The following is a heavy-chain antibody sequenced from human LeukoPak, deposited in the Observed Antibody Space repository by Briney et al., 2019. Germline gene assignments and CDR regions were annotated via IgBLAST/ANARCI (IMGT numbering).Heavy chain of an antibody. CDR1: GDDFSRSW. CDR2: IFPEDSDT. Sequence: GESLKISCQVSGDDFSRSWIGWVRQVAGKGLDWMGIIFPEDSDTSYSPSFQGHVTFSADKSTNTAYLHWDSLRASDTAIYFCARHALPRYASTQPFGAWGQGTRVTVSS. J-gene: IGHJ5*02. D-gene: IGHD2-2*01. CDR3: ARHALPRYASTQPFGA. V-gene: IGHV5-51*01.